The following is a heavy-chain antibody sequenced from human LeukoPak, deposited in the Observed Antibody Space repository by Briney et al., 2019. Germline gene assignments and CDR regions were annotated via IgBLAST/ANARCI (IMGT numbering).Heavy chain of an antibody. CDR3: AKDTLRAAGTFDY. Sequence: GGSLRLSCAASGFTFSSYGMSWVRQAPGKGLEWVSAISGSGGSTYYADSVKGRFTISRDNSKNTLYLQMNSLRAEDTALYYCAKDTLRAAGTFDYWGQGTLVTVSS. CDR1: GFTFSSYG. J-gene: IGHJ4*02. V-gene: IGHV3-23*01. D-gene: IGHD6-13*01. CDR2: ISGSGGST.